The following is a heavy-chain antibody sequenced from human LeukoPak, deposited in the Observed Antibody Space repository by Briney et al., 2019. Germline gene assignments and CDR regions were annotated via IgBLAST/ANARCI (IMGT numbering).Heavy chain of an antibody. CDR1: GGTISSYY. Sequence: ASETLSLTCTASGGTISSYYWSWIRQPPGKGLEWIGYIYYSGSTNYNPSLKSRVTITVDTSKNQFSLKLSSVTAADTAVYYCARDSQLGYYDFWSGSLPLSSYYYYGMDVWGQGTTVTVSS. CDR3: ARDSQLGYYDFWSGSLPLSSYYYYGMDV. CDR2: IYYSGST. J-gene: IGHJ6*02. V-gene: IGHV4-59*01. D-gene: IGHD3-3*01.